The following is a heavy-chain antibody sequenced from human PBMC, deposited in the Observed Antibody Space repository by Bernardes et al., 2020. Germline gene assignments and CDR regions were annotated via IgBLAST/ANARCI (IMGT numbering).Heavy chain of an antibody. CDR1: GFTFSDYY. CDR3: ARDGVVAATSIDAFDI. CDR2: ISSSGSTI. D-gene: IGHD2-15*01. J-gene: IGHJ3*02. Sequence: GGSLRLSCAASGFTFSDYYMSWIRQAPGKGLEWVSYISSSGSTIYYADSVKGRFTISRDNAKNSLYLQMNSLRAEDTAVYYCARDGVVAATSIDAFDIWGQGTMVTVSS. V-gene: IGHV3-11*01.